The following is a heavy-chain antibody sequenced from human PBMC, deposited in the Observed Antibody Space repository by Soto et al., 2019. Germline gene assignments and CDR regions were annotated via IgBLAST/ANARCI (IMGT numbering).Heavy chain of an antibody. D-gene: IGHD2-2*01. J-gene: IGHJ6*02. CDR2: IVVGSGNT. CDR1: GFTFTSSA. CDR3: AAASTCSSTSCYAYYYYGMDV. Sequence: SVKVSCKASGFTFTSSAAQWVRQARGQRLEWIGWIVVGSGNTNYAQKFQERVTITRDMSTSTAYMELSSLRSEDTAVYYCAAASTCSSTSCYAYYYYGMDVWGQGTTVTVSS. V-gene: IGHV1-58*01.